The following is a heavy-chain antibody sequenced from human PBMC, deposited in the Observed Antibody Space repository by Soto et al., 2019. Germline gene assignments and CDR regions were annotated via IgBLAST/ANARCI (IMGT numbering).Heavy chain of an antibody. CDR2: IKSKTDGGTT. CDR1: GFTFSNAW. Sequence: GGSLRLSCAASGFTFSNAWMSWVRQAPGKGLEWVGRIKSKTDGGTTDYAAPVKGRFTISRDDSKNTLYLQMNSLKTEDTAVYYCTTDAVWGSCMVEFFQHWGQGTLVTVS. CDR3: TTDAVWGSCMVEFFQH. J-gene: IGHJ1*01. V-gene: IGHV3-15*01. D-gene: IGHD3-16*01.